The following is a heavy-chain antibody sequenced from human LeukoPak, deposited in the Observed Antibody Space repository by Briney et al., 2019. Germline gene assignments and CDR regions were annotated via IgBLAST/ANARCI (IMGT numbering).Heavy chain of an antibody. CDR3: ARDPHLAAAGKGPFYYGMDV. J-gene: IGHJ6*02. Sequence: ASVKVSCKASGYTFTSYGISWVRQAPGQGLEWMGWIGAYIGNTNYAQKLQGRVTVTTDTSTSTAYMELRSLRSDDTAVYYCARDPHLAAAGKGPFYYGMDVWGQGTTVTVSS. V-gene: IGHV1-18*01. CDR2: IGAYIGNT. CDR1: GYTFTSYG. D-gene: IGHD6-13*01.